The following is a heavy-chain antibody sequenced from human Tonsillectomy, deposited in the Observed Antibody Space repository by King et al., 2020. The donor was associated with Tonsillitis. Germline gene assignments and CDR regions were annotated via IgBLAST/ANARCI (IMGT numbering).Heavy chain of an antibody. CDR2: ISWNSGHI. J-gene: IGHJ5*02. V-gene: IGHV3-9*01. Sequence: VQLVESGGGLVQPGRSLRLSCAASGFIFDNYAMHWVRQAPGKGLEWVSGISWNSGHIGYADSVKGRFTISRDNAKNSLYLQMNSLGAEDPALYYCAKDKTDYDFWSGWNWFDPWGQGTLVTVSA. CDR1: GFIFDNYA. D-gene: IGHD3-3*01. CDR3: AKDKTDYDFWSGWNWFDP.